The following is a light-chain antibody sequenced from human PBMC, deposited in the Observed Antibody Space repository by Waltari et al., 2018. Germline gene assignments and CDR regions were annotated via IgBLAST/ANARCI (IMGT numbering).Light chain of an antibody. J-gene: IGKJ4*01. CDR1: QSISNY. V-gene: IGKV1-39*01. CDR2: SAS. CDR3: QQTYSTLRT. Sequence: DIQMTQSPSSLSASVGDTVTCTCRASQSISNYLNWYQQKPGKAPKLLVYSASSLQSGVPSRFTGSGAGTDFTLTITSLQPEDFATYYCQQTYSTLRTFGGGTKVEIK.